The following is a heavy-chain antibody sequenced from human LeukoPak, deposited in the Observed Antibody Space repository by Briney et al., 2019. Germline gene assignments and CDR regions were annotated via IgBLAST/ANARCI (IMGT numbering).Heavy chain of an antibody. Sequence: GGSLRLSCTASGFSFVSYAMTWIRQAPGKGLEWVSTITGSGDDTFYADSVKGRFSISRDNSQNTLYLQMHSLRAEDTAVYYCGKRELWHGSGEDAWGQGTTVTVSS. J-gene: IGHJ6*02. CDR3: GKRELWHGSGEDA. CDR2: ITGSGDDT. CDR1: GFSFVSYA. V-gene: IGHV3-23*01. D-gene: IGHD3-10*01.